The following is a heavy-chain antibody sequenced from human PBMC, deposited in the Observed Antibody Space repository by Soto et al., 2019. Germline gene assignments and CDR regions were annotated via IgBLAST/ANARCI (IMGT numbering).Heavy chain of an antibody. CDR1: GFNFSSYW. V-gene: IGHV3-74*01. CDR2: INSDGSST. CDR3: ARDLEPSYYYYGMDV. Sequence: GGSLRLSCAASGFNFSSYWMHWVRQAPGKGLVWVSRINSDGSSTSYADSVKGRFTISRDNAKNTLYLQMNSLRAEDTAVYYCARDLEPSYYYYGMDVWGQGTTVTVSS. D-gene: IGHD1-1*01. J-gene: IGHJ6*02.